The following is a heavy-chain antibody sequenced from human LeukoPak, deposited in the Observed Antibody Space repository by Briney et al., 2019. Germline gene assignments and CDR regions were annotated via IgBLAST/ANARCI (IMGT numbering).Heavy chain of an antibody. CDR2: IYYSGST. CDR1: GGSISSGGYY. J-gene: IGHJ5*02. D-gene: IGHD4-17*01. Sequence: SETLSLTCTVSGGSISSGGYYWSWIRQHPGKGLEWIGYIYYSGSTNYNPSLKSRVTISVDTSKNQFSLKLSSVTAADTAVYYCAKTKRTTVTTWFDPWGQGTLVTVSS. CDR3: AKTKRTTVTTWFDP. V-gene: IGHV4-61*08.